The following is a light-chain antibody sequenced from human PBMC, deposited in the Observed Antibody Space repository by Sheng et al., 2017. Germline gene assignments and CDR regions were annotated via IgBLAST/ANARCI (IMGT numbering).Light chain of an antibody. CDR3: GTWDSSLSAVL. Sequence: QSVLTQPPSVSAAPGQKVTISCSGSSSNIGNNYVSWYQQLPGTAPKLLMYENNKRPSGIPDRFSGSKSGTSATLGITGLQTGDEAHYYCGTWDSSLSAVLFGGGTNLTVL. V-gene: IGLV1-51*02. CDR2: ENN. J-gene: IGLJ2*01. CDR1: SSNIGNNY.